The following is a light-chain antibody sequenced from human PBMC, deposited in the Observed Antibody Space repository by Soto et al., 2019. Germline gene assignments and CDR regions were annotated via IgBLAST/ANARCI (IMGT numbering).Light chain of an antibody. CDR2: EVS. CDR1: SSDVGGYNY. Sequence: QSALTQPPSASGSPGQSVTISCTGTSSDVGGYNYVSWYQQHPGKAPKLMIYEVSKQPSGVPDRFSGSKSGNTASLTVSGLQAEDEADYYCISYAGSNLLYVFGTGTKLTVL. J-gene: IGLJ1*01. V-gene: IGLV2-8*01. CDR3: ISYAGSNLLYV.